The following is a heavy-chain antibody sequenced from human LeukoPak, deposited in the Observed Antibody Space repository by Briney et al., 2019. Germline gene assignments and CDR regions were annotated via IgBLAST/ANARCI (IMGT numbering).Heavy chain of an antibody. CDR1: GGSFSGYY. D-gene: IGHD7-27*01. V-gene: IGHV4-59*01. J-gene: IGHJ4*02. CDR3: ARDNRGHFDY. CDR2: IYYSGST. Sequence: SETLSLTCAVYGGSFSGYYWSWIRQPPGKGLEWIGYIYYSGSTNYNPSLKSRVTISVDTSKNQFSLKLSSVTAADTAVYYCARDNRGHFDYWGQGTLVTVSS.